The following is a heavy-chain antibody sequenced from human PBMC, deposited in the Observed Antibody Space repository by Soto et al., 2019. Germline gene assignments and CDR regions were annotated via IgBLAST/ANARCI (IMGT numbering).Heavy chain of an antibody. CDR1: GYSFSTYW. V-gene: IGHV5-51*01. CDR3: AITGYNGPFDY. J-gene: IGHJ4*02. D-gene: IGHD5-12*01. CDR2: IFPSDSDT. Sequence: PGESLKISCKGSGYSFSTYWIAWVRQLPWRGLEWMGTIFPSDSDTRYSPSFQGQVTISADKSVSTAYLQWSSLKASDIAMYYCAITGYNGPFDYWGQGTLVTVSS.